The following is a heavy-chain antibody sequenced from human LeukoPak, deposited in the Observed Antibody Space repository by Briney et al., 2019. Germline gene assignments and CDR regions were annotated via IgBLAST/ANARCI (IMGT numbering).Heavy chain of an antibody. V-gene: IGHV4-31*03. J-gene: IGHJ4*02. CDR2: IYYSGST. CDR3: ARGACSGGSCYEFDY. Sequence: SETLSVTCTVSGCSISSRAYYWSWIRQHPGKGLECIGYIYYSGSTYYNPSLKSRVTIPVDTSKNQFSLKLSSVTAADTAVYYCARGACSGGSCYEFDYWGQGTLVTVSS. D-gene: IGHD2-15*01. CDR1: GCSISSRAYY.